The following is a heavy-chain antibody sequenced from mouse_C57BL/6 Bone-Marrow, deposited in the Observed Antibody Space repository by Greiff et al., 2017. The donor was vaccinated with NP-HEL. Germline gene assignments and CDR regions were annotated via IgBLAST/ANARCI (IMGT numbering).Heavy chain of an antibody. CDR2: IHPNSGST. J-gene: IGHJ2*01. CDR1: GYTFTSYW. D-gene: IGHD3-3*01. Sequence: VQLQQPGAELVKPGASVKLSCKASGYTFTSYWMHWVKQRPGQGLEWIGMIHPNSGSTNYNEKFKSKATLTVDKSSSTAYMQLSSLISEDSAVYYCARRRGHGNYFDYWGQGTTLTVSS. CDR3: ARRRGHGNYFDY. V-gene: IGHV1-64*01.